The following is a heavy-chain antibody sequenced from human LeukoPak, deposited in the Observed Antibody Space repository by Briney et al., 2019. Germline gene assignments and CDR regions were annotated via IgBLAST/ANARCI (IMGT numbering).Heavy chain of an antibody. CDR2: IYYSGST. Sequence: SETLSLTRTVSGGSISSSSYYWGWIRQPPGKGLEWIGSIYYSGSTYYNPSLKSRVTISVDTSKNQFSLKLSSVTAADTAVYYCARGTRFRRDGYKVDYWGQGTLVTVSS. CDR1: GGSISSSSYY. CDR3: ARGTRFRRDGYKVDY. D-gene: IGHD5-24*01. J-gene: IGHJ4*02. V-gene: IGHV4-39*07.